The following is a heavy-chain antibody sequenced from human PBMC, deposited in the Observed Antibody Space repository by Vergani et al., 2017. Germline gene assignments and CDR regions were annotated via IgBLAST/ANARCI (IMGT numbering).Heavy chain of an antibody. CDR1: GYSISSGYY. Sequence: QVQLQESGPGLVKPSETLSLTCTVSGYSISSGYYWGWIRQPPGKGLEWMGSIYHSGSTHYNPSLKSRVTISVDTSKNQFSLKLSSVTAADTAVYYRARDSGGYVWGSYGAWFDPWGQGTLVTVSS. V-gene: IGHV4-38-2*02. CDR2: IYHSGST. J-gene: IGHJ5*02. D-gene: IGHD3-16*01. CDR3: ARDSGGYVWGSYGAWFDP.